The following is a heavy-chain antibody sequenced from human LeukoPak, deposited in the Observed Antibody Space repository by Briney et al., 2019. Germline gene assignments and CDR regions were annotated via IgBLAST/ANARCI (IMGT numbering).Heavy chain of an antibody. CDR3: AKDGVISRYYYDSSGPNRPYYFDY. D-gene: IGHD3-22*01. Sequence: PGGSLRLSCAASGFTFSSYAMSWVRQAPGKGLEWVSAISGSGGSTYYADSVKGRFPISKANSKNTLYLKMNSLRSEDTAVYYCAKDGVISRYYYDSSGPNRPYYFDYWGQGTLVTVSS. CDR1: GFTFSSYA. V-gene: IGHV3-23*01. J-gene: IGHJ4*02. CDR2: ISGSGGST.